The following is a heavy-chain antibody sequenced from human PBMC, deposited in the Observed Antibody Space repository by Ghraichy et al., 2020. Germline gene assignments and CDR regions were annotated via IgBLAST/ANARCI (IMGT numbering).Heavy chain of an antibody. CDR1: GFALSGYN. CDR3: ARDSMVVRFYYYNGMDV. Sequence: GGSLRLSCVGSGFALSGYNLNWVRLSPGRGLEWVAYITTSSRTIFYADSVRGRFTISRDNAKNSLSLQMNSLRDEDTAVYYCARDSMVVRFYYYNGMDVWGQGTTVTVSS. J-gene: IGHJ6*02. D-gene: IGHD2-15*01. V-gene: IGHV3-48*02. CDR2: ITTSSRTI.